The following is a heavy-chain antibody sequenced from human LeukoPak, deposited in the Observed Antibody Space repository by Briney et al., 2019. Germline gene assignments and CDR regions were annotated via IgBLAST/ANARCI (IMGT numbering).Heavy chain of an antibody. D-gene: IGHD3-10*01. J-gene: IGHJ1*01. V-gene: IGHV4-34*01. CDR2: INHSGST. Sequence: SETLSLTCAVYGGSFSGYYWSWIRQPPGKGLEWIGEINHSGSTNYNPSLKSRVTISVDTSKNQFSLKLSSVTAADTAVYYCARGRLSPRDNYYGYRYFQHWGQGTLVTVSS. CDR3: ARGRLSPRDNYYGYRYFQH. CDR1: GGSFSGYY.